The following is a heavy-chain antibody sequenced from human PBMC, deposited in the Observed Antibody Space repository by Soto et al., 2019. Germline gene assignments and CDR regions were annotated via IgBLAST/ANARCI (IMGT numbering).Heavy chain of an antibody. V-gene: IGHV1-46*01. J-gene: IGHJ6*02. CDR1: GYTFTSYY. D-gene: IGHD3-22*01. Sequence: ASVKVSCKASGYTFTSYYMHWVRQAPGQGLEWMGIINPSGGSTSYAQKLQGRVTMTRDTSTSTVYMELSSLRSEDTAVFFCASQGNYYDSSGYFHYGMDVWGQGTTVTVSS. CDR2: INPSGGST. CDR3: ASQGNYYDSSGYFHYGMDV.